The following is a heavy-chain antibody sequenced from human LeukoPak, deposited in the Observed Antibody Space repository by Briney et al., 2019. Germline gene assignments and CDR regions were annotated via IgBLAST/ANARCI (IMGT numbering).Heavy chain of an antibody. CDR1: GGSFHTYY. CDR2: IYHSGNT. V-gene: IGHV4-59*01. Sequence: PSETLSLTCTVSGGSFHTYYWTWIRQPTGKGLEWIGFIYHSGNTNKNPSLTTRVTMSVDTSKTQITLRLSSVTAADTAVYYCAREEGIAAAGALEYWGQGILVTVSS. CDR3: AREEGIAAAGALEY. D-gene: IGHD6-13*01. J-gene: IGHJ4*02.